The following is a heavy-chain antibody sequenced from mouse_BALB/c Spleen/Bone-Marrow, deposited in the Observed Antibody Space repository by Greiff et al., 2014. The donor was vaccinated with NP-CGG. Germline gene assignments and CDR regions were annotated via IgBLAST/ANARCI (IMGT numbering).Heavy chain of an antibody. CDR2: INSNGGST. Sequence: EVMLVESGGGLVQPGGSLKLSCAASGFTFSSYGMSWVRQTPDKRLELVATINSNGGSTYYPDSVKGRFTISRDNAKNTLYLQMSSLKPGDTAMYYCARDYYGSSDYWGQGTTLTVSS. CDR1: GFTFSSYG. J-gene: IGHJ2*01. CDR3: ARDYYGSSDY. D-gene: IGHD1-1*01. V-gene: IGHV5-6-3*01.